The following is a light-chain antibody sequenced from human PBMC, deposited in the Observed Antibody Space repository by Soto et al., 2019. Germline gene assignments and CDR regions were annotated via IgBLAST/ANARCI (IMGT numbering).Light chain of an antibody. CDR2: RNN. J-gene: IGLJ1*01. CDR1: SSNIGSNY. CDR3: AAPDV. Sequence: QSVLTQPPSASGTPGQRVTISCSGSSSNIGSNYIYWYQQLPGTAPKLLIYRNNQRPSGVPDRFSGSKSGTSASLAISGLRSEEETDYYCAAPDVFRTGTKVPVL. V-gene: IGLV1-47*01.